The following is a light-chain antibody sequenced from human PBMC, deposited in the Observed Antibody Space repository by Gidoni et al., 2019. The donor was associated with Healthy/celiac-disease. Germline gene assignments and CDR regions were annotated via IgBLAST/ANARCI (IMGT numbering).Light chain of an antibody. V-gene: IGKV4-1*01. J-gene: IGKJ3*01. CDR2: WAS. CDR3: QQYYNTPFT. CDR1: QSVLYSSNNKNY. Sequence: DIVMTQSPDSLAVSLGERATINCKSSQSVLYSSNNKNYLSWYQQKPGQPPKLLIYWASTRESGIPDRFSGSGSGTDFTLTISGLQAEDVAIYYCQQYYNTPFTFXPXTKVAVK.